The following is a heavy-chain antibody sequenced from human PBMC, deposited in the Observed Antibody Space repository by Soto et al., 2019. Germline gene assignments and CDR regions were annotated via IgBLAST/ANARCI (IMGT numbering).Heavy chain of an antibody. Sequence: GGSLRLSCAASGFTVSSNYMSWVRQAPGKGLEWVSVIYSGGSTYYADSVKGHFTIYRHNSKNTLYLQMNILRAKDTAVYYCASGTRLREMDVWGQGTTVTVSS. J-gene: IGHJ6*02. V-gene: IGHV3-53*04. D-gene: IGHD1-1*01. CDR3: ASGTRLREMDV. CDR1: GFTVSSNY. CDR2: IYSGGST.